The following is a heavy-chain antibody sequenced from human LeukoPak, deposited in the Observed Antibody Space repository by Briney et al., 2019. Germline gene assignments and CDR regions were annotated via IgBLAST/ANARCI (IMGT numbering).Heavy chain of an antibody. CDR3: ARERMGEQLWRPHFDY. Sequence: PSQTLSLTCTVSGGSISSGSYYWSWIRQPAGKGLEWIGRIYTSGSTNYNPSLKSRVTISVDTSKNQFSLKLSSVTAADTAVYYCARERMGEQLWRPHFDYWGQGTLVTVSS. J-gene: IGHJ4*02. V-gene: IGHV4-61*02. D-gene: IGHD5-18*01. CDR2: IYTSGST. CDR1: GGSISSGSYY.